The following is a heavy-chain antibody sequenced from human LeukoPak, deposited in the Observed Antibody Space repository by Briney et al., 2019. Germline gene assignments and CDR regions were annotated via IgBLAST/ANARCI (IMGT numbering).Heavy chain of an antibody. D-gene: IGHD6-19*01. CDR1: GGSISGYY. V-gene: IGHV4-59*01. Sequence: SETLSLTCSVSGGSISGYYCSWIRQPPGKGLEWIGNIFNSGSTNYNPSLKSRVTISVDTSKNHFSLKVTSVTAADTAVYYCARDKGSGSFDYWGQGTLVTVSS. CDR3: ARDKGSGSFDY. J-gene: IGHJ4*02. CDR2: IFNSGST.